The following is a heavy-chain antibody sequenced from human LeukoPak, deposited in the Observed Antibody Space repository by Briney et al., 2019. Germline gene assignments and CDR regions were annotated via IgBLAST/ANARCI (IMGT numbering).Heavy chain of an antibody. CDR3: VKGETAVAGGAFDY. CDR1: GFNFNDYA. V-gene: IGHV3-9*03. Sequence: QPGGSLRLSCAASGFNFNDYAMHWVRQAPGKGQEWVSGISWNSGSLGYAGSVKGRFTVSRDNAKNSLYLQMNRLRAEDMALYYCVKGETAVAGGAFDYWGQGTLVTVSS. CDR2: ISWNSGSL. D-gene: IGHD6-19*01. J-gene: IGHJ4*02.